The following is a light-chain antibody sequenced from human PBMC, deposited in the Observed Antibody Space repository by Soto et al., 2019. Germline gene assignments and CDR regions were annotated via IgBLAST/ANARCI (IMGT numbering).Light chain of an antibody. CDR2: DSY. CDR3: GTWDMSLSAGL. CDR1: SSNIGNNP. V-gene: IGLV1-51*01. Sequence: QSVLTQPPSVSAAPGQTVTISCSGSSSNIGNNPVSWYQQLPGTAPKLLIYDSYKRPSGIPDRFSGSKSGTSATLGITGLQTGDEADYYCGTWDMSLSAGLFGGGTKLTVL. J-gene: IGLJ3*02.